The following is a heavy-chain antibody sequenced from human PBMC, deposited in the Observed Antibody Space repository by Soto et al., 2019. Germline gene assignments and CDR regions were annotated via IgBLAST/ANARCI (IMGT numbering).Heavy chain of an antibody. V-gene: IGHV1-69*08. J-gene: IGHJ5*02. CDR1: GGTFSSYT. D-gene: IGHD2-2*01. CDR3: ARDYCSSTSCDYNWFDP. Sequence: QVKLVQSGAEVKKPGSSVKVSCKASGGTFSSYTISWVRQAPGQGLEWMGRIIPILGIANYAQKFQGRVTITADKSTSTAYMELSSLRSEDTAVYYCARDYCSSTSCDYNWFDPWGQGTLVTVSS. CDR2: IIPILGIA.